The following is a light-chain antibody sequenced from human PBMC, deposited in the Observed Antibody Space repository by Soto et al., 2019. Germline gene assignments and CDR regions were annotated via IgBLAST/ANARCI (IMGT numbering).Light chain of an antibody. CDR2: VAS. CDR1: QTINSY. CDR3: QQSYGSPYT. J-gene: IGKJ2*01. V-gene: IGKV1-39*01. Sequence: DIQMTQSPSSLSASVGDAVTITCRASQTINSYLNWYQQRPGKAPKLLICVASTLQSGVPLRFSGSGFGTDFTLTITRVQPEDFATYYCQQSYGSPYTFGQGTKLEIK.